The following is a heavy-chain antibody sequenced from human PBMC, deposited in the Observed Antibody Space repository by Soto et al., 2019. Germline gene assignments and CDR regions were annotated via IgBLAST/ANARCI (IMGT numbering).Heavy chain of an antibody. D-gene: IGHD3-10*01. V-gene: IGHV1-69*12. CDR2: IIPIFGTA. Sequence: QVQLVQSGAEVKKPGSSVKVSCKASGGTFSSYAISWVRQAPGQGLEWMGGIIPIFGTANYAQKFQGRVTISADESTSTAYMGLSSLRSADTAVYYCARVRYSYGSGAGAGMDVWGQGTTVTVSS. CDR3: ARVRYSYGSGAGAGMDV. CDR1: GGTFSSYA. J-gene: IGHJ6*02.